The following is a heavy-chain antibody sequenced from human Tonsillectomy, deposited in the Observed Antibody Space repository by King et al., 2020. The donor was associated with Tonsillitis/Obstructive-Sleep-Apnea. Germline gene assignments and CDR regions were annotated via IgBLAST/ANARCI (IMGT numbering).Heavy chain of an antibody. CDR3: ARDYYDSSGYYHGYFQH. J-gene: IGHJ1*01. D-gene: IGHD3-22*01. CDR1: GYTFTNYD. CDR2: SRPNNGDT. V-gene: IGHV1-18*01. Sequence: QVQLVQSGAEVKKPGASVKVSCKASGYTFTNYDITWARQAPGQGLEWMGWSRPNNGDTNYAQKLQGRVTMTSDTFTSTAYMELRSLRSDDTAVYYWARDYYDSSGYYHGYFQHWGQGTLVTVSS.